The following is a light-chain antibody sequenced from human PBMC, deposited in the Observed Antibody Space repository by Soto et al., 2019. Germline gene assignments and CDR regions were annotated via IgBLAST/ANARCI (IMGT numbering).Light chain of an antibody. CDR2: DAS. J-gene: IGKJ1*01. CDR3: QQRSTWT. V-gene: IGKV3-11*01. Sequence: EIVLTQSPATLSLSPGERATLSFRASQSVSSYLAWYQQKPGQGPRLLIYDASKRATDIPASFTGSGSGTDLTITVSSQEHEDFAVYFCQQRSTWTFGQGTKVE. CDR1: QSVSSY.